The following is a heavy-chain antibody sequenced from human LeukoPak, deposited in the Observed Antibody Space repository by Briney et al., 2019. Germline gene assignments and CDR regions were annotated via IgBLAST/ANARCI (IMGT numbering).Heavy chain of an antibody. CDR3: ARVGGQAIFGVVIIGSWFDP. CDR1: GVSFSGYY. D-gene: IGHD3-3*01. V-gene: IGHV4-34*01. Sequence: SETLSLTCAVYGVSFSGYYWSWIRQPPGKGLEWIGEINHSGSTNYNPSLKSRVTISVDTSKNQFSLKLSSVTAADTAVYYCARVGGQAIFGVVIIGSWFDPWGQGTLVTVSS. CDR2: INHSGST. J-gene: IGHJ5*02.